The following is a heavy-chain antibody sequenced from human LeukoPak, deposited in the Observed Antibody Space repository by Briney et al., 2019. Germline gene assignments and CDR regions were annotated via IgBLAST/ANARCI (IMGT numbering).Heavy chain of an antibody. D-gene: IGHD1-26*01. CDR1: GFTLSRKY. CDR3: ARGRVAFDI. CDR2: IYSGGST. V-gene: IGHV3-66*02. J-gene: IGHJ3*02. Sequence: GGSLRLSCAASGFTLSRKYMSWVGQATGKGLEWVSVIYSGGSTYYADSVKGRFTISRDNSKNTLYRQMNSLRAEDTAVYYCARGRVAFDIWGQGTMVTVSS.